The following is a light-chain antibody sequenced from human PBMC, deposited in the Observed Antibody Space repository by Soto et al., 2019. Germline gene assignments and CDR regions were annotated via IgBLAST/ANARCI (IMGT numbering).Light chain of an antibody. CDR3: QQSYSTPYT. V-gene: IGKV1-39*01. Sequence: DIQMTQSPSSLSASVGDRVILTCRASQTITSYLNWYQQKPGKAPNLLIYAASGLQSGVPSRFSGSGSGTDFTLTISSLQPEDFATYYCQQSYSTPYTFGQGTKLEIK. J-gene: IGKJ2*01. CDR1: QTITSY. CDR2: AAS.